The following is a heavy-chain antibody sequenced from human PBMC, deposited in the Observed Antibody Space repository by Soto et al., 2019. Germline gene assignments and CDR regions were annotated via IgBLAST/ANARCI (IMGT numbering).Heavy chain of an antibody. J-gene: IGHJ4*02. CDR3: ARHHPVPPTHYDFWSGYYNEFDY. V-gene: IGHV4-59*08. CDR2: IYYSGST. Sequence: SETLSLTCTVSGGSISSYYWSWIRQPPGKGLEWIGYIYYSGSTNYNPSLKSRVTISVDTSKNQFSLKLSSVTAADTAVYYCARHHPVPPTHYDFWSGYYNEFDYWGQGTLVTVSS. CDR1: GGSISSYY. D-gene: IGHD3-3*01.